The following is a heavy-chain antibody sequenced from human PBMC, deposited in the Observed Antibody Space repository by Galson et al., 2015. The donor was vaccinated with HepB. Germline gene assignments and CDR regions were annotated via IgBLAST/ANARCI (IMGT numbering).Heavy chain of an antibody. CDR3: ARVGAGPSLDI. Sequence: SVKVSCKASGYTFTHYGIAWVRQAPGQGLEWMGWISAYNGNTNSTQELQGRLTMTTDTSTSTAFMVLRSLKYDDTAVYFCARVGAGPSLDIRGQGTTVTVSS. CDR2: ISAYNGNT. CDR1: GYTFTHYG. V-gene: IGHV1-18*01. D-gene: IGHD1-26*01. J-gene: IGHJ6*02.